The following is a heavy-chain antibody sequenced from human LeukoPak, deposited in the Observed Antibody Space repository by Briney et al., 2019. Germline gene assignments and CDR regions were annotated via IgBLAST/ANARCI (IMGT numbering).Heavy chain of an antibody. CDR2: INTYKGDT. Sequence: ASVKVSCKASGYTLTNYNISWVRQAPGQGLEWMGWINTYKGDTLYAQKLQGRATLNADPSTNTAYMELRSLRFDDTAVYYCAREFGHCYGDNCFYFFDTWGQGFRVTVSS. J-gene: IGHJ4*02. V-gene: IGHV1-18*01. CDR1: GYTLTNYN. CDR3: AREFGHCYGDNCFYFFDT. D-gene: IGHD4-23*01.